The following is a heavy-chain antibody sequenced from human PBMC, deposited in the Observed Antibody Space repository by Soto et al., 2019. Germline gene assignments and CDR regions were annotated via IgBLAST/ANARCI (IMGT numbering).Heavy chain of an antibody. J-gene: IGHJ4*02. CDR1: GGSINSGNFY. D-gene: IGHD2-15*01. CDR3: ARRKSHTYSVDS. Sequence: QLQLQESGPGLVKPSETLSLTCSVSGGSINSGNFYWAWIRQPPGKGLEWIGSIFYTGSTYSNPALESRVTVFLDTPKTHFSLKMRSVTAADTAVYYCARRKSHTYSVDSWGQGNLVTVSS. V-gene: IGHV4-39*02. CDR2: IFYTGST.